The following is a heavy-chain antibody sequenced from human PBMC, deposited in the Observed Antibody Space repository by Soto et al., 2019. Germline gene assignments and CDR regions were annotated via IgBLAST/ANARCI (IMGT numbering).Heavy chain of an antibody. Sequence: EVQLVESGGGLVKPGGSLRLSCAASGFTFTRYSMNWVRQAPGKGLAWVSSISSTTNYIYYGDSMKGRFNISRDNAKNSLYLEMNSLRAEDTSVYYCARESEDLTSNFDYWGQGTLVTVSS. CDR2: ISSTTNYI. J-gene: IGHJ4*02. CDR3: ARESEDLTSNFDY. V-gene: IGHV3-21*06. CDR1: GFTFTRYS.